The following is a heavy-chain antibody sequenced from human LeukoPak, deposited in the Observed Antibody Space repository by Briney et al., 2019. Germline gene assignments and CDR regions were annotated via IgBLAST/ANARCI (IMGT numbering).Heavy chain of an antibody. CDR2: IKSKTDGGTT. CDR1: GFTFSNAW. Sequence: PGGSLRLSCAASGFTFSNAWMSWVRQAPGKGLEWVGRIKSKTDGGTTDYAAPVKGRFTISRDDSKNTLYLQMNSLKTEDTAVYYCTTDYYDSSGGRYFDYWGQGTLVTVSS. J-gene: IGHJ4*02. D-gene: IGHD3-22*01. CDR3: TTDYYDSSGGRYFDY. V-gene: IGHV3-15*01.